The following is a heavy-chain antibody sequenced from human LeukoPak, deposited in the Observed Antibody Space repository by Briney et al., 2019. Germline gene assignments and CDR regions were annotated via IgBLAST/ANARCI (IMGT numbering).Heavy chain of an antibody. V-gene: IGHV3-74*01. CDR2: INADGSTA. D-gene: IGHD1-14*01. CDR3: VVVVEPPDSDGFDV. Sequence: GGSLRLSCAASGFSFSNAWMSWVRQAPGKGLVWVSLINADGSTATYADSVKGRFTISRDNARNTLPLQMNSLTIEDTAVYYCVVVVEPPDSDGFDVWGQGTMITVSS. J-gene: IGHJ3*01. CDR1: GFSFSNAW.